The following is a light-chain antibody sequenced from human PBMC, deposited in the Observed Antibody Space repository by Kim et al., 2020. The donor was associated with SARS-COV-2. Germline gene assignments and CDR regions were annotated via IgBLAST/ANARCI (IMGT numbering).Light chain of an antibody. CDR1: QGIGND. Sequence: DIEMTQSPSSLSASVGDRVTITCRASQGIGNDLGWYQHKPGKAPTRLIYNAFSLQSGTPSRFSGSGSGTDFTPTISSLQPEDFATYYCLQHNSFPLTFGGGTKVDIK. V-gene: IGKV1-17*01. CDR2: NAF. J-gene: IGKJ4*01. CDR3: LQHNSFPLT.